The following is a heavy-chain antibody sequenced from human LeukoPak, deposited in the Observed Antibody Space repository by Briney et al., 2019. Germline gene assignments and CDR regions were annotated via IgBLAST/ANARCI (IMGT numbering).Heavy chain of an antibody. D-gene: IGHD3-10*01. CDR1: GFTFSSYT. J-gene: IGHJ3*02. Sequence: AGGSLRLSCEDPGFTFSSYTMNWVRQAPGKGLEWVSSISSSSSYIYYADSVKGRFTISRDNAKHSLYLQMNSLRAEDTAVYYCAVYYGSGATRSGDHDAFDIWGQGTMVTVSS. CDR3: AVYYGSGATRSGDHDAFDI. V-gene: IGHV3-21*01. CDR2: ISSSSSYI.